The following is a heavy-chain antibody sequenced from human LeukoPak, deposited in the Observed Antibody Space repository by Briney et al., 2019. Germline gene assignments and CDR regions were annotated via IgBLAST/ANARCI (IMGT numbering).Heavy chain of an antibody. CDR1: GGSISSYY. CDR2: IYYSGST. Sequence: PSETLSLTCTVSGGSISSYYWSWIRQPPGKGLEWIGYIYYSGSTNYNPSLKSRVTISVDTSKNQFSLKLSSVTAADTAVYYCARRSGSYSDDAFDIWGQGTMVTVSS. D-gene: IGHD1-26*01. CDR3: ARRSGSYSDDAFDI. J-gene: IGHJ3*02. V-gene: IGHV4-59*08.